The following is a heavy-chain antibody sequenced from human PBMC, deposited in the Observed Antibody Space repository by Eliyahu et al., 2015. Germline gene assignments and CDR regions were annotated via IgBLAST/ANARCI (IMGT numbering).Heavy chain of an antibody. D-gene: IGHD5-18*01. CDR1: GGSIXSSSYY. CDR3: ARGGYSYGLYYFDY. CDR2: IXYSGST. Sequence: QLQLQESGPGLVXPSETLSLXCTVSGGSIXSSSYYWGWIRQPPGKGLEWIGSIXYSGSTYYNPSLKSRVTISVDTSKNQFSLKLSSVTAADTAVYYCARGGYSYGLYYFDYWGQGTLVTVSS. V-gene: IGHV4-39*01. J-gene: IGHJ4*02.